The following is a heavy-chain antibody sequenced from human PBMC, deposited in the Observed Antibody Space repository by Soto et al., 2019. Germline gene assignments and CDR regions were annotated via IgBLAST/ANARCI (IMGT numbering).Heavy chain of an antibody. Sequence: PSETLSLTCAVYGGSFSGSYWSWIRQSPGKGLEWIGEINHSASTNYNPSLKSRVTISVDTSKNQFSLKVTSVNAADTAVYYCVRHAQWIIRAYWGQGSLVTVSS. CDR2: INHSAST. CDR3: VRHAQWIIRAY. CDR1: GGSFSGSY. V-gene: IGHV4-34*01. J-gene: IGHJ4*02. D-gene: IGHD5-12*01.